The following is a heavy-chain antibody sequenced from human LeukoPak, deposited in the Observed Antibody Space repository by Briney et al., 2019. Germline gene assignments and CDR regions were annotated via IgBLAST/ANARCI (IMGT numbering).Heavy chain of an antibody. D-gene: IGHD6-13*01. Sequence: PSETLSLTCTVSSGSISNYYWSWIRQPPGKGLEWIGYVHYSGSTNYDPSPKSRATISVDTSKSQFSLKLSSVTAADTVIYYCARGYSSSWYYFDYWGQGTLVTVSS. CDR2: VHYSGST. CDR3: ARGYSSSWYYFDY. CDR1: SGSISNYY. V-gene: IGHV4-59*08. J-gene: IGHJ4*02.